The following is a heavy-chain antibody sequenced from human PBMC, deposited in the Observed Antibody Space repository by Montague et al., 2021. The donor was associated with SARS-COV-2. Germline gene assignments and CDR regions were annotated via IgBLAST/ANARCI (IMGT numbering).Heavy chain of an antibody. CDR2: IYYSGST. V-gene: IGHV4-31*03. Sequence: TLSLTCTVSGGSISSGGYYWSWIRQHPGKGLEWIGYIYYSGSTYYNPSLKSRVTISVDTSKNQFSLKLSPVTAADTAVYYCATESLGYCSSTSCYGPHYGMDVWGQGTTVTVSS. D-gene: IGHD2-2*01. CDR3: ATESLGYCSSTSCYGPHYGMDV. J-gene: IGHJ6*02. CDR1: GGSISSGGYY.